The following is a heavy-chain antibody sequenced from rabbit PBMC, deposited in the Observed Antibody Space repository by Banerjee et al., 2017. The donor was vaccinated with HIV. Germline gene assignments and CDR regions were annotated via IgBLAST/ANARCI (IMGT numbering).Heavy chain of an antibody. CDR2: IWTNSGGT. J-gene: IGHJ4*01. CDR3: VRESGHSNFNL. CDR1: GFSFSSGYD. D-gene: IGHD1-1*01. V-gene: IGHV1S43*01. Sequence: QSLEESGGDLVKPGASLTLTCKASGFSFSSGYDMCWVRQAPGKGPEWIACIWTNSGGTWYASWVNGRFTISRSTSLNTVTLQMTSLTAADTATYFCVRESGHSNFNLWGQGTLVTVS.